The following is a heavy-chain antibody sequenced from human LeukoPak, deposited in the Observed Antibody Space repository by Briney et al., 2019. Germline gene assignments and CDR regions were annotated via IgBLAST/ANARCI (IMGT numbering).Heavy chain of an antibody. Sequence: SETLSLTCTVSGGSVSSGSYYWSWIRQPAGKGLEWIGRIYTSGTTNYNPSLKSRVTIAVDTSKNQFSLKLSSVTAADTAIYYCARDEYTIFGVVAPGAFDIWGQGTMVTVSS. CDR1: GGSVSSGSYY. CDR2: IYTSGTT. D-gene: IGHD3-3*01. V-gene: IGHV4-61*02. J-gene: IGHJ3*02. CDR3: ARDEYTIFGVVAPGAFDI.